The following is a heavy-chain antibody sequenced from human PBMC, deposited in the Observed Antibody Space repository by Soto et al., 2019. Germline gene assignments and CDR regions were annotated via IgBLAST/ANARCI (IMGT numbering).Heavy chain of an antibody. D-gene: IGHD4-4*01. J-gene: IGHJ6*02. CDR1: GGSISSGGYC. CDR2: IYYSGST. Sequence: SETLSLTCTVSGGSISSGGYCWSWIRQHPGKGLEWIGYIYYSGSTYYNPPLKSRVTISVDTSKNQFSLKLSSVTAADTAVYYCARESGYYSNLVYYYFYGMDLGGQGTTVTVSS. V-gene: IGHV4-31*03. CDR3: ARESGYYSNLVYYYFYGMDL.